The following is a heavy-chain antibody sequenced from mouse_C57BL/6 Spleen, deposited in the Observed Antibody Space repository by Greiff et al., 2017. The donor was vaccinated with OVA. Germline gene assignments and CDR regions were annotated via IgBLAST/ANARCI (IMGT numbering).Heavy chain of an antibody. J-gene: IGHJ4*01. CDR3: TVPSYDFYAMDY. D-gene: IGHD2-10*01. CDR2: IRLKSDNYAT. Sequence: EVKVEESGGGLVQPGGSMKLSCVASGFTFSNYWMNWVRQSPEKGLEWVAQIRLKSDNYATHYAESVKGRFTISRDDSKSSVYLQMNNLRAEDTGIYYCTVPSYDFYAMDYWGQGTSVTVSS. V-gene: IGHV6-3*01. CDR1: GFTFSNYW.